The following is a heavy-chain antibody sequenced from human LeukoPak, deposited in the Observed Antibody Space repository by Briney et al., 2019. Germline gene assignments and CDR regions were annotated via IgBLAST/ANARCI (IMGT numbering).Heavy chain of an antibody. CDR2: MNPNSGNT. CDR1: GYTFTSYD. Sequence: ASVKVSCKASGYTFTSYDINWVRQATGQGLEWMGWMNPNSGNTGYAQKFQGRVTMTRNTSISTAYMELSSLRSEDTAVYYCARGDSSRGYYYMDVWGKGTTVTVSS. V-gene: IGHV1-8*01. CDR3: ARGDSSRGYYYMDV. D-gene: IGHD6-6*01. J-gene: IGHJ6*03.